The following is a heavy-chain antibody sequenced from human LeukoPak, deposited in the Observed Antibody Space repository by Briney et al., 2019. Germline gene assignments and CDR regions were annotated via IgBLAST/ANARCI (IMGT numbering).Heavy chain of an antibody. V-gene: IGHV1-2*02. CDR2: IYPNSGAT. Sequence: ASVKVSCKTSGYTFTAYYMYWLRQAPGQGLECMGWIYPNSGATGYAQNFQGRVTMTRDTSVSTIYMELSRLRPDDTAVYYCARDGVSTTPDFDYWGQGTLVTVSS. CDR3: ARDGVSTTPDFDY. J-gene: IGHJ4*02. CDR1: GYTFTAYY. D-gene: IGHD2-8*01.